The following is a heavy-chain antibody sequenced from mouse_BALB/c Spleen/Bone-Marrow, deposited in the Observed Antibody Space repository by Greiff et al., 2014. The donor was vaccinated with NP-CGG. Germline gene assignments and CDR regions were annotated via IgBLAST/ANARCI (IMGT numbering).Heavy chain of an antibody. D-gene: IGHD2-4*01. CDR3: ANRDYGYAWDY. CDR2: IDPENGNT. Sequence: EVQRVESGAELVRPGALVKLSCKASGFNIKDYYIHWVKQRPEQGLEWIGWIDPENGNTISDPKFQGKASITADTSSNTAYLQLSSLTSEDTAVYYCANRDYGYAWDYWGQGTSVTVSS. V-gene: IGHV14-1*02. J-gene: IGHJ4*01. CDR1: GFNIKDYY.